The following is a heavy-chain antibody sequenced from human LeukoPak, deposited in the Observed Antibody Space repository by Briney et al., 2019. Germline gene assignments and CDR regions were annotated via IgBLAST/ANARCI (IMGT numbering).Heavy chain of an antibody. Sequence: QPGGSLRLSCAASGFAFNIYAMSWVRQAPGQGLEWVSSISSDARRTYYAESVKGRFTISRDNSKNTVYLQMNSLRAGDTAVYSCAKGGLGAVDYFDPWGQGTLVTVSS. D-gene: IGHD6-19*01. CDR1: GFAFNIYA. CDR2: ISSDARRT. CDR3: AKGGLGAVDYFDP. V-gene: IGHV3-23*01. J-gene: IGHJ5*02.